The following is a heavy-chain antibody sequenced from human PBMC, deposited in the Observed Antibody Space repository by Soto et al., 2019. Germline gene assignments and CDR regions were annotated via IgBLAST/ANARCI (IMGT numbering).Heavy chain of an antibody. Sequence: SETLSLTCAVSGGSISSGGYSWSWIRQPPGKGLEWIGYIYHSGSTYYNPSLKSRVTISVDRSKNQFSLKLSSVTAADTAVYYCARVGLDSSSWRGGYFDYWGQGTLVTVSS. CDR1: GGSISSGGYS. CDR3: ARVGLDSSSWRGGYFDY. CDR2: IYHSGST. V-gene: IGHV4-30-2*01. J-gene: IGHJ4*02. D-gene: IGHD6-13*01.